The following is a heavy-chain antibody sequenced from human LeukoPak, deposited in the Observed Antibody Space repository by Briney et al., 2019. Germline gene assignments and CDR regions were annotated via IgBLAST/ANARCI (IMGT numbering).Heavy chain of an antibody. CDR2: ISSSSSSI. D-gene: IGHD6-13*01. V-gene: IGHV3-21*01. J-gene: IGHJ4*02. Sequence: TGGSLRLSCAASGFTFSSYSMNWVRQAPGKGLDWVSSISSSSSSIYYADSVKGRFTISRDNAKNSLYMQVNSLRAEDTAVYYCARGGYSSSWYHDSWGQGTLVTVSS. CDR3: ARGGYSSSWYHDS. CDR1: GFTFSSYS.